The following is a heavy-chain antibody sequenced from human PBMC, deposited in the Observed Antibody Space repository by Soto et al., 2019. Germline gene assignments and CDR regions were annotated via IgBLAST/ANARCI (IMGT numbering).Heavy chain of an antibody. CDR1: GYTFTSYA. D-gene: IGHD3-22*01. CDR3: ARGSGYYYWDDY. V-gene: IGHV1-3*01. CDR2: INAGNGNT. Sequence: GASVKVSCKASGYTFTSYAMHWVRQAPGQRLEWMGWINAGNGNTKYSQKFQGRVTITRDTSASTAYMELSSLRSEDTAVYYCARGSGYYYWDDYWAQGSLVPVSS. J-gene: IGHJ4*02.